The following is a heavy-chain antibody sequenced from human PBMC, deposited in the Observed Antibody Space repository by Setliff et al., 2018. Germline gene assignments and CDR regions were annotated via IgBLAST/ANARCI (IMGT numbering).Heavy chain of an antibody. CDR1: GGTFSSYA. D-gene: IGHD3-22*01. CDR2: IIPIFGTA. J-gene: IGHJ6*03. V-gene: IGHV1-69*06. Sequence: GASVKVSCKASGGTFSSYAISWVRQAPGQGLEWMGRIIPIFGTANYAQKFQGRVTITADKSTSTAYMELSSLRSEDTAVYYCAKRDYYDSSGYLLPYMDVWGKGTTVTVSS. CDR3: AKRDYYDSSGYLLPYMDV.